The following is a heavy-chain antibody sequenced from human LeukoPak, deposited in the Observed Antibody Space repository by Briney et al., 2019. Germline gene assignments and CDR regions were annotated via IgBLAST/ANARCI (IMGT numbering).Heavy chain of an antibody. V-gene: IGHV1-18*01. CDR3: ARALFGNGYLVYFDY. J-gene: IGHJ4*02. CDR1: GYTFTTYG. CDR2: ISAYNGNT. D-gene: IGHD3-22*01. Sequence: ASVKVSCKASGYTFTTYGISWVRQAPGQGLEWMGWISAYNGNTNYAQKLQGRVTMTTDTSTSTAYMELRSLRSDDTAVYYCARALFGNGYLVYFDYWGQGTLVTVSS.